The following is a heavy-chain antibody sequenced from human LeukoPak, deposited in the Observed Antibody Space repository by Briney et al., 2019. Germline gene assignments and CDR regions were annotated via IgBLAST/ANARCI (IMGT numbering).Heavy chain of an antibody. D-gene: IGHD3-9*01. V-gene: IGHV1-2*02. Sequence: GASVKVSCKASGYTFTGYYMHWVRQAPGQGLEWMGWINPNSGGTNYAQKFQGRVTMTRDTSISTAYMELSRLRSDDTAVYYCARTDILTGYELFDYWGQGTLVTVSS. CDR3: ARTDILTGYELFDY. J-gene: IGHJ4*02. CDR1: GYTFTGYY. CDR2: INPNSGGT.